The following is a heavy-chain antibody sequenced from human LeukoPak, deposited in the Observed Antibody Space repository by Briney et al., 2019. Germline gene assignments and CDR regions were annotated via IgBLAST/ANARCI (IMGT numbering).Heavy chain of an antibody. Sequence: PGGSLRLSCAASGFTFSSYAMSWVRQAPGKGLEWVPAISGSGGSTYYADSVKGRFTISRDNSKNTLYLQMNSLRAEDTAVYYCAKDQMYYYDSSGYWGQGTLVTVSS. CDR3: AKDQMYYYDSSGY. D-gene: IGHD3-22*01. CDR2: ISGSGGST. V-gene: IGHV3-23*01. J-gene: IGHJ4*02. CDR1: GFTFSSYA.